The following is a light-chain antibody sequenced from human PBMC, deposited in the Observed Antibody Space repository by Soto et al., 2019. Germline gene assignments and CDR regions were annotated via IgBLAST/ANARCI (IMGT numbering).Light chain of an antibody. CDR3: AAWDDSLNGVV. J-gene: IGLJ2*01. V-gene: IGLV1-44*01. Sequence: QSVLTQPPSASGTPGQRVTISCSGSSSNIGSNTVHWYHQLPGTAPKLFIYSNNQRPSGVPARFSGSKSGTSASLAISGLQSEDEADYYCAAWDDSLNGVVFGGGTKVTVL. CDR2: SNN. CDR1: SSNIGSNT.